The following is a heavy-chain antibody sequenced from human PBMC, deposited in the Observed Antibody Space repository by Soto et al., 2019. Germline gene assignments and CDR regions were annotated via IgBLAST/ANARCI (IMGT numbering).Heavy chain of an antibody. J-gene: IGHJ6*02. V-gene: IGHV4-34*01. CDR2: INHSGST. Sequence: SETLSLTCAVYGGSFSGYYWSWIRPPPGKGLEWIGEINHSGSTNYNPSLKSRVTISVDTSKNQFSLKLSSVTAADTAVYYCARDPGYSYGFRYYYYYGMDVWGQGTTVTVSS. CDR1: GGSFSGYY. D-gene: IGHD5-18*01. CDR3: ARDPGYSYGFRYYYYYGMDV.